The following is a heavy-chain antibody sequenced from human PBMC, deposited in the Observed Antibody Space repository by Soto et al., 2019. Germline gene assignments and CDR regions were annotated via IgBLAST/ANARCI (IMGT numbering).Heavy chain of an antibody. CDR3: ARHGITWSYYDAFDI. J-gene: IGHJ3*02. Sequence: SETLSLTCTVSGGSISSSRCHWGWIRQPPGKGLEWIASIKYSGTTFYNPSLKSRVTLSLDTSKNQFAVKLSSVTAAERAVYYCARHGITWSYYDAFDIWGQATMVSVSS. CDR2: IKYSGTT. D-gene: IGHD1-26*01. V-gene: IGHV4-39*01. CDR1: GGSISSSRCH.